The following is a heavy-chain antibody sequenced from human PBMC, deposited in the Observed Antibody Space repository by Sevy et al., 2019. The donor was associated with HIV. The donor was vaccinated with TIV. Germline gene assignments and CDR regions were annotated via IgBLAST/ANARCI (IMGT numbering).Heavy chain of an antibody. CDR1: GFTFDDYT. CDR2: MSWDCDST. V-gene: IGHV3-43*01. Sequence: GESLKISCAASGFTFDDYTMHWVRQAPGKGLEWVSLMSWDCDSTNYEDSVKGRFTISRDNSKNSLYLQMNSLRTEDTALYYCAKDRGFDYGMDVWGQGTTVTVSS. CDR3: AKDRGFDYGMDV. J-gene: IGHJ6*02. D-gene: IGHD3-3*01.